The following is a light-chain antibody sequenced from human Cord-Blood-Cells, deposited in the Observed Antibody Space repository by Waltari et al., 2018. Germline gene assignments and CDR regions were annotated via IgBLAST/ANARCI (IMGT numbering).Light chain of an antibody. J-gene: IGKJ2*01. V-gene: IGKV3-20*01. Sequence: DIVLTQSPGTLSLSPGERATLSGRASQSVRSSYLAWYQQKPVQAPRLLIYGASSRATGSPDRVSGSGSGTDFTLTMSRRGTEDFAVYYCQQDGSSPYTFGQGTKLEIK. CDR1: QSVRSSY. CDR2: GAS. CDR3: QQDGSSPYT.